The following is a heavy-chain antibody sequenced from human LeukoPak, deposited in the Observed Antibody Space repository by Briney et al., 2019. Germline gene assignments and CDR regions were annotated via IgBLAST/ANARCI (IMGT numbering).Heavy chain of an antibody. D-gene: IGHD2-2*01. V-gene: IGHV1-8*01. CDR3: ARGKDRELLSSEWLFDY. Sequence: GASVKVSCKASGYTFTSYDINWVRQATGQGLEWMGWMNPNSGNTGYAQKFQGRVTMTRNTSISTAYMELSGLRSEDTAVYYCARGKDRELLSSEWLFDYWGQGTLVTVSS. CDR1: GYTFTSYD. J-gene: IGHJ4*02. CDR2: MNPNSGNT.